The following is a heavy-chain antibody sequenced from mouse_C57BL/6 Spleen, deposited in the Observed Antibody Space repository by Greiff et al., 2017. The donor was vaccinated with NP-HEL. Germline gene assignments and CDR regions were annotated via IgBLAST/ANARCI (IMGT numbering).Heavy chain of an antibody. Sequence: VHVKQSGPVLVKPGASVKMSCKASGYTFTDYYMNWVKQSHGKSLEWIGVINPYNGGTSYNQKFKGKATLTVDKSSSTAYMELNSLTSEDSAVYYCARRILYDGYLDYWGQGTTLTVSS. J-gene: IGHJ2*01. CDR2: INPYNGGT. CDR1: GYTFTDYY. CDR3: ARRILYDGYLDY. D-gene: IGHD2-3*01. V-gene: IGHV1-19*01.